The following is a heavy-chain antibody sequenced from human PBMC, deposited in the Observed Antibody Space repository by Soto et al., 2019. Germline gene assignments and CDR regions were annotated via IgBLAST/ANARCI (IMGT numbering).Heavy chain of an antibody. CDR2: ISAYNGNT. CDR3: ARVRGWDLADLSYYGMDV. D-gene: IGHD6-19*01. CDR1: GYTFTSYG. Sequence: GSSVKVSCKAPGYTFTSYGISWVRQAPGQGLEWMGWISAYNGNTNYAQKLQGRVTMTTDTSMSTAYMELSRLRSDDTAVYYCARVRGWDLADLSYYGMDVSGPGSTVSVSS. J-gene: IGHJ6*02. V-gene: IGHV1-18*04.